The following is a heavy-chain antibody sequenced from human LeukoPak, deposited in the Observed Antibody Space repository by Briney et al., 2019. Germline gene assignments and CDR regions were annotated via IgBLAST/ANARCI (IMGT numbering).Heavy chain of an antibody. J-gene: IGHJ5*02. D-gene: IGHD2-15*01. CDR2: INHSGST. V-gene: IGHV4-34*01. Sequence: SETLSLTCAVYGGSFSGYYWSWIRQPPGKGLEWIGEINHSGSTNYNPSLKSRVTISVDTSKNQFSLKLSSVTAADSAVYYCARGPNLLPIFHNWFDPWGQGTLVTVSS. CDR1: GGSFSGYY. CDR3: ARGPNLLPIFHNWFDP.